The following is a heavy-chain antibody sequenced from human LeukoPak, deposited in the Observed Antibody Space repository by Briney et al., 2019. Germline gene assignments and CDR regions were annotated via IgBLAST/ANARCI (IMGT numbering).Heavy chain of an antibody. CDR2: IIPIFGTA. V-gene: IGHV1-69*05. Sequence: SVKVSCKASGGTFSSYAISWVRQAPGQGLEWMGRIIPIFGTANYAQKFQGRVTITTDESTSTAYMELSSLRSEDTAVYYCARGGPGYSSSWYPVAFDIWGQGTMVTVSS. J-gene: IGHJ3*02. CDR1: GGTFSSYA. CDR3: ARGGPGYSSSWYPVAFDI. D-gene: IGHD6-13*01.